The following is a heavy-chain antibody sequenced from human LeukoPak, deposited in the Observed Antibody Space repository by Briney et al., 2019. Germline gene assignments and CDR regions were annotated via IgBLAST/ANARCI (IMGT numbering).Heavy chain of an antibody. CDR1: GGTFSGYA. J-gene: IGHJ4*02. D-gene: IGHD3-9*01. Sequence: ASVKVSCKASGGTFSGYAISWVRQAPGQGLEWMGRINPNSGGTNYAQKFQGRVTMTRDTSISTAYMELSRLRSDDTAVYYCARQKGTYYDILTGYHPGYWGQGTLVTVSS. CDR2: INPNSGGT. CDR3: ARQKGTYYDILTGYHPGY. V-gene: IGHV1-2*06.